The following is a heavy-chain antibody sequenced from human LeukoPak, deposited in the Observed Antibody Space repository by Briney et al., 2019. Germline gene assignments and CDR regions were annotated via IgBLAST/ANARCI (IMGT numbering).Heavy chain of an antibody. CDR2: ISGSGCST. V-gene: IGHV3-23*01. CDR1: GFTFSSYA. J-gene: IGHJ6*01. CDR3: AKDSAVAGSDYYYYYGMDV. D-gene: IGHD6-19*01. Sequence: PGGSLRLSCAASGFTFSSYAMSWVRQAPGKGLEWVSAISGSGCSTYYADSVQGRFTISRDNSKNTLYLQMSSLRAEDTAVYYCAKDSAVAGSDYYYYYGMDVWGQGTTVTVSS.